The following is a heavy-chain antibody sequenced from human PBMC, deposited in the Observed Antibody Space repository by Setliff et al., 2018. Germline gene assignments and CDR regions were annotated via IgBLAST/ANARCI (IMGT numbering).Heavy chain of an antibody. CDR2: ITGSGGST. CDR1: GFSFNTYA. J-gene: IGHJ6*02. D-gene: IGHD3-10*01. Sequence: PGGSLRLSCAASGFSFNTYAMTWVRQAPGMGLEWVSSITGSGGSTYYADSVRGRFTISRDNAKNSLYLQMNSLRAEDSAVYYCARDGVFYAMDFWGQGTTVTVSS. V-gene: IGHV3-21*01. CDR3: ARDGVFYAMDF.